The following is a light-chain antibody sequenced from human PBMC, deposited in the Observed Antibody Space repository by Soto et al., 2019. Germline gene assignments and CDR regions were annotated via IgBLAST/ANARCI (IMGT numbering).Light chain of an antibody. Sequence: EIVLTQSPATLSLSPGERATLSCRASQSIGSYLAWYQQKPGQAPRLLIYDASNRATGIPARFSGSGSGTDFTLNISSLEPEDFAVYFCQQRSNWLTLGGGTKVEIK. CDR1: QSIGSY. CDR3: QQRSNWLT. V-gene: IGKV3-11*01. CDR2: DAS. J-gene: IGKJ4*01.